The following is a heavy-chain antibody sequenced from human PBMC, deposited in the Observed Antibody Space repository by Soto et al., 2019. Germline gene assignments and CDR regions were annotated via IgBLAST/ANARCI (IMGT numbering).Heavy chain of an antibody. CDR2: IDNSGST. D-gene: IGHD3-3*01. V-gene: IGHV4-4*07. Sequence: SETLSLTCTVSGGSISNYFCNWIRQPAGKGLEWIGRIDNSGSTNYNPSLKSRITMSADTSRNQFSLKLNSVTAADTAVYYCARGGQDFWSGPFDYCGQGALVTVPQ. J-gene: IGHJ4*02. CDR3: ARGGQDFWSGPFDY. CDR1: GGSISNYF.